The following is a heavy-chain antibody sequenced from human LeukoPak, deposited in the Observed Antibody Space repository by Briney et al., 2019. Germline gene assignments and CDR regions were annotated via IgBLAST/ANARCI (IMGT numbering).Heavy chain of an antibody. CDR3: ARRGVRTDFDY. CDR2: INHSGST. D-gene: IGHD3-3*01. J-gene: IGHJ4*02. V-gene: IGHV4-34*01. CDR1: GGSFSGYY. Sequence: PSETLSLTCAVYGGSFSGYYWSWIRQPPGKGLEWIGEINHSGSTNYNPSLKSRVTISVDTSKNQFSLKLSSVTAADTAVYYCARRGVRTDFDYWGQGTLVTVSS.